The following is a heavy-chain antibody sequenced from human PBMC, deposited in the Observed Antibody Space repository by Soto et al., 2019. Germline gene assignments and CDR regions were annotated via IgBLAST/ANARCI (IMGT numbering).Heavy chain of an antibody. D-gene: IGHD1-26*01. Sequence: QAQLVESGGGVVQPGRSLRLSCVASGFTFSSYGMHWVRQAPGKGLEWVAVISYDGSNKYYADSVKGRFTISRDNSKNTLYLQMNSLRAEDTAVYYCAKDVVVGATTGLGDYYYYYGMDVWGQGTTVTVSS. V-gene: IGHV3-30*18. J-gene: IGHJ6*02. CDR1: GFTFSSYG. CDR3: AKDVVVGATTGLGDYYYYYGMDV. CDR2: ISYDGSNK.